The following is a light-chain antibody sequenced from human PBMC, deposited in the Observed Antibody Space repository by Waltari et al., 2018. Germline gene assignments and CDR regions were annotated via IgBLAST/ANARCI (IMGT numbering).Light chain of an antibody. CDR1: TSDVGHYNY. CDR2: EVS. Sequence: QSALTQPASVSGSTGQSITISCTGTTSDVGHYNYVSWYQQHPDKAPKLMIYEVSNRPSGVSNRFSGSKSGNTASLTISGLQAEDEADYYCSSYTSSSAVVFGGGTKLTVL. J-gene: IGLJ2*01. CDR3: SSYTSSSAVV. V-gene: IGLV2-14*01.